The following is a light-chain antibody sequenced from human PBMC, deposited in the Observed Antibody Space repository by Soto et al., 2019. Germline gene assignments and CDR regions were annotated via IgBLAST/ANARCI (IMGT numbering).Light chain of an antibody. CDR2: S. J-gene: IGKJ2*01. CDR3: MQGTLYT. V-gene: IGKV2-30*01. Sequence: DVVMTQSPLSLPVTLGQPASISCRSSQSLVYSDGNTYLNWFRESPGHSNRGSGVPDRFSGSGSGTDFTLKISRVEAEDFGVFSYMQGTLYTFGQGTNLEIK. CDR1: QSLVYSDGNTY.